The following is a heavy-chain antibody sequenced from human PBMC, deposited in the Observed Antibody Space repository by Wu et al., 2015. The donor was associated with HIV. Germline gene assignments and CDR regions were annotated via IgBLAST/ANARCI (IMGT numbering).Heavy chain of an antibody. D-gene: IGHD6-13*01. V-gene: IGHV1-8*01. CDR2: INPTSGNT. CDR1: GYTFTNYD. CDR3: ARTTAAGSPFDP. Sequence: QVQLVQSGAEVKKPGASVKVSCRASGYTFTNYDINWVRQATGQGLEWMGWINPTSGNTGYVQKFQVRVTMTMNTSINTAYMELSRLRSDDTAVYYCARTTAAGSPFDPWGQGTLVTVSS. J-gene: IGHJ5*02.